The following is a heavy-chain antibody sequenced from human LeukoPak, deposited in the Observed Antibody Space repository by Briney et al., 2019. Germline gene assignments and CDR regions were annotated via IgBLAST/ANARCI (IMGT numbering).Heavy chain of an antibody. Sequence: GGSLRLSCAASGFTFSDYYMSWIRQAPGKGLEWVSYIRSSGSTIYYADSVKGRFTISRDNAKNSLYLQMNSLRAEDMALYYCAKDSNSVPGYSSGWFDYWGQGTLVTVSS. V-gene: IGHV3-11*01. CDR3: AKDSNSVPGYSSGWFDY. J-gene: IGHJ4*02. CDR1: GFTFSDYY. D-gene: IGHD6-19*01. CDR2: IRSSGSTI.